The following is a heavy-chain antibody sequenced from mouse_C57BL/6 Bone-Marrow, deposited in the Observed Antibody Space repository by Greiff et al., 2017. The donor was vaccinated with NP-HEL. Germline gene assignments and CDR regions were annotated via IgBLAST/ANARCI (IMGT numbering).Heavy chain of an antibody. CDR3: AIHYYGSSSYV. V-gene: IGHV1-74*01. D-gene: IGHD1-1*01. Sequence: VQLQQSGAELVKPGASVKVSCKASGYTFTSYWMHWVKQRPGQGLEWIGRIHPSDSDTNYNQKFKGKATLTVDKSSSTAYMQLSSLTSEDSAVYYCAIHYYGSSSYVWGTGTTVTVSS. CDR1: GYTFTSYW. J-gene: IGHJ1*03. CDR2: IHPSDSDT.